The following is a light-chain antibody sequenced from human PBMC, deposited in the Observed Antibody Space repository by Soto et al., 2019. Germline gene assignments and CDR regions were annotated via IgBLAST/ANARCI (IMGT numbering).Light chain of an antibody. CDR2: GAS. CDR3: QQRSNWPPIFT. J-gene: IGKJ4*01. CDR1: QSVSSN. Sequence: EIVMTQSPATLSVSPGERATLSCRASQSVSSNLAWYQQKPGQAPRLLIYGASTRATGIPARFSGSGSGTDFTLTISSLEPEDFAVYYCQQRSNWPPIFTFGGGTKVDIK. V-gene: IGKV3-15*01.